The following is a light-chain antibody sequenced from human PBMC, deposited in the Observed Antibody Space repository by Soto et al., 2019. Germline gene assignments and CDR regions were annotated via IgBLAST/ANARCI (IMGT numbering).Light chain of an antibody. Sequence: LTMSAATLSLSAGERGILSCRASQSVSESLAWYQQKPGQAPRLLIYDVSYRATGIPVRFSGSGSGTDFTLTISSLEPEDFAVYYCQQRSDWLPITFGHGRRLEIK. CDR1: QSVSES. V-gene: IGKV3-11*01. CDR3: QQRSDWLPIT. CDR2: DVS. J-gene: IGKJ5*01.